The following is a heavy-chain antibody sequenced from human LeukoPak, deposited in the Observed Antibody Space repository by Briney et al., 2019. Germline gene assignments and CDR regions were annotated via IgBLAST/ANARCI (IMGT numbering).Heavy chain of an antibody. J-gene: IGHJ4*02. D-gene: IGHD3-22*01. V-gene: IGHV3-30*03. Sequence: PGGSLRLSCAASGFTFSEYTMHCVRQAPSKGLQCVAVISHDGREIYYADSVKGRFTISRDDSMSTMYLQMNSLRAEDTALYYCARGRSDSGAYCYFGSWGQGTPVTVSS. CDR1: GFTFSEYT. CDR2: ISHDGREI. CDR3: ARGRSDSGAYCYFGS.